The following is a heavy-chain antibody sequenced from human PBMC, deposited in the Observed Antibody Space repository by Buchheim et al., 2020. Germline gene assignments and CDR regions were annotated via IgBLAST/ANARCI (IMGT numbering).Heavy chain of an antibody. Sequence: EVQLVESGGGLVQPGGSLRLSCAASGYRFSDYWMNWVRQAPGKGLEWVANIKQDGSDKYYVDSVKGRLTIPRDNAKNSLYLQMNSLRVEDTAVYYCARGTGWYPDYWGQGTL. V-gene: IGHV3-7*01. CDR1: GYRFSDYW. J-gene: IGHJ4*02. D-gene: IGHD6-19*01. CDR2: IKQDGSDK. CDR3: ARGTGWYPDY.